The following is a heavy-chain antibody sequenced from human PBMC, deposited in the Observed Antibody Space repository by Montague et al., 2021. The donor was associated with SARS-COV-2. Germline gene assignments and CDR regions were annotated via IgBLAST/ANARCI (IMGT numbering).Heavy chain of an antibody. CDR3: VQLTLYSGYDT. D-gene: IGHD5-12*01. CDR2: IYWDDDK. Sequence: PALVKPTQTLTLTCTFSGFSLSTSGVGVGWIRQPPGMALEWLALIYWDDDKRYSPSLKSRLTITKDTSKNQVVLTMTNMDPVDTATYYCVQLTLYSGYDTWGQGTLVTVSS. V-gene: IGHV2-5*02. J-gene: IGHJ5*02. CDR1: GFSLSTSGVG.